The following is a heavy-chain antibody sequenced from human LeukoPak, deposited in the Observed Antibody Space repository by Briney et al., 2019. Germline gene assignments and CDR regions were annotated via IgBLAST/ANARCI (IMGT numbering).Heavy chain of an antibody. J-gene: IGHJ5*02. Sequence: GGSLRLSCAASGFTFSTYGMHWVRQAPGKGLEWVTFIGQDGSNKYYAQSVKGRFTISRDNSKNTLYLQMSSLRAEDTAVYYCAKDVGNDLTGYYNWFDPWGQGTLVTVSS. CDR2: IGQDGSNK. D-gene: IGHD3-9*01. CDR1: GFTFSTYG. CDR3: AKDVGNDLTGYYNWFDP. V-gene: IGHV3-30*02.